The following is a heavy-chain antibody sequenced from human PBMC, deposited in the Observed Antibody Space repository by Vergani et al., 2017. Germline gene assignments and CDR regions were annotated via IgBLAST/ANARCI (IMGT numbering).Heavy chain of an antibody. D-gene: IGHD3-22*01. J-gene: IGHJ4*02. CDR3: ARVVGTLGSSGYGSDALDY. V-gene: IGHV4-39*07. CDR1: GGSISSSSYY. CDR2: IYYSGST. Sequence: QLQLQESGPGLVKPSETLSLTCTVSGGSISSSSYYWGWIRQPPGKGLEWIGSIYYSGSTYYNPSLKSRVTISVDTSKNQFSLKLSSVTAADTAVYYCARVVGTLGSSGYGSDALDYWGQGTLVTVSS.